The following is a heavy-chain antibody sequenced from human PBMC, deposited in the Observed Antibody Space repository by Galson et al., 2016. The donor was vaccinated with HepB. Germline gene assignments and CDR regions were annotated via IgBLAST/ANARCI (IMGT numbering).Heavy chain of an antibody. Sequence: SLRLSCAASGFVFGSYWMTWVRQAPGKGLEWVANIRQDGSEKSYVDSAKGRFTVSRDNAKNSLYLHMNSLRAEDTAVYFCARFFYDTSGYRKLDYWGQGALVTVSA. CDR2: IRQDGSEK. CDR1: GFVFGSYW. V-gene: IGHV3-7*04. J-gene: IGHJ4*02. CDR3: ARFFYDTSGYRKLDY. D-gene: IGHD3-22*01.